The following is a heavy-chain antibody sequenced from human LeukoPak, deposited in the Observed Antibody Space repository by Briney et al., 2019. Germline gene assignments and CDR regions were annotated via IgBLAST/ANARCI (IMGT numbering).Heavy chain of an antibody. V-gene: IGHV1-46*01. D-gene: IGHD2-2*02. J-gene: IGHJ5*02. CDR1: RYTFTSYY. CDR2: INPSGGST. Sequence: GASVKVSCKASRYTFTSYYMHWVRQAPGQGLEWMGIINPSGGSTSYAQKFQGRVTMTRDTSTSTVYMELSSLRSEDTAVYYCARNYCSSTSCYTGSFNWFDPWGQGTLVTVSS. CDR3: ARNYCSSTSCYTGSFNWFDP.